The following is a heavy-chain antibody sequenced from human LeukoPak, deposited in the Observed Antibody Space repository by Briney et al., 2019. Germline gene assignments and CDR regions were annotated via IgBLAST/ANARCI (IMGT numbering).Heavy chain of an antibody. CDR3: ARLADCSSSSCRSFDY. D-gene: IGHD2-2*01. CDR1: GYTFTGYY. CDR2: INPNSGFT. J-gene: IGHJ4*02. Sequence: GASVKVSCKASGYTFTGYYMHWVRQAPGQGLEWMGWINPNSGFTNYAQKFQGRVTMTRDTSISTAYMELSRLRSDDTAVYYCARLADCSSSSCRSFDYWGQGTLVTVSS. V-gene: IGHV1-2*02.